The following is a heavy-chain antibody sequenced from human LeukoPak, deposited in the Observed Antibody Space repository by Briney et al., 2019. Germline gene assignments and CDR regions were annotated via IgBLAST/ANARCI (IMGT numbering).Heavy chain of an antibody. J-gene: IGHJ4*02. CDR2: ISSSSSYI. Sequence: SGGSLRLSCAASGFTFSSYSMNWVRQAPGKGLEWVSCISSSSSYIYYADSVKGRFTISRDNAKNSLYLQMNSLRAEDTAVYYCARGWSDYYYDSSAGDYWGQGTLVTVSS. CDR3: ARGWSDYYYDSSAGDY. D-gene: IGHD3-22*01. CDR1: GFTFSSYS. V-gene: IGHV3-21*01.